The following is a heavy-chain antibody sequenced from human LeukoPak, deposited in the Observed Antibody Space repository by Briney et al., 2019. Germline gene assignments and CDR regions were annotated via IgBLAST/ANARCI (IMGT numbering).Heavy chain of an antibody. D-gene: IGHD6-19*01. J-gene: IGHJ4*02. CDR1: GYTFTSYD. CDR3: ATTENSSGWFAY. V-gene: IGHV1-8*01. CDR2: MNPNSGNT. Sequence: ASVKVSCKASGYTFTSYDINWVRQATGQGLEWMGWMNPNSGNTGYAQKFQGRVTMTRNTSISTAYMELSSLRSEDTAVYYCATTENSSGWFAYWGQGTLVTVSS.